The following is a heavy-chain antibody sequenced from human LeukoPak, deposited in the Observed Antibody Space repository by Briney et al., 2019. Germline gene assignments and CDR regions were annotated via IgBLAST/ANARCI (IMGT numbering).Heavy chain of an antibody. J-gene: IGHJ4*02. Sequence: AWVKVSCKASGGPFSSYTISWVRQAPGQGLEWMGRIIPILGIANYAQKFQGSVTLTADKYTSTAYMELSRLRSEETAVYYCASLTEWFSMGIDYWGQGTLVTVSS. V-gene: IGHV1-69*02. D-gene: IGHD3-3*01. CDR1: GGPFSSYT. CDR2: IIPILGIA. CDR3: ASLTEWFSMGIDY.